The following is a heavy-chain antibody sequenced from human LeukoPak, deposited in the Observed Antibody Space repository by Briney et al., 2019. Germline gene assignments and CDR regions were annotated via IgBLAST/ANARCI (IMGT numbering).Heavy chain of an antibody. V-gene: IGHV4-30-2*01. CDR1: GGSISSGGYY. Sequence: SETLSLTCTVSGGSISSGGYYWSWIRQPPGKGLEWIGYIYHSGSTYYNPSLKSRVTISVDKSKNQFSLKLSSVTAADTAVYYCAREGSSSWSVGLDYWGQGTLVIVSS. J-gene: IGHJ4*02. CDR3: AREGSSSWSVGLDY. CDR2: IYHSGST. D-gene: IGHD6-13*01.